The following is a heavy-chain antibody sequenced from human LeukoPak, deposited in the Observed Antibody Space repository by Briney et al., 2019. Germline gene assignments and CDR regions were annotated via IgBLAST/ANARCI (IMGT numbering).Heavy chain of an antibody. D-gene: IGHD3-16*01. V-gene: IGHV1-18*01. CDR2: ISAYNGNT. CDR1: GYTFTRYG. Sequence: ASVKVSCKAAGYTFTRYGIRWMRQAPGQGLEWMGWISAYNGNTKNVQTFQGRVTVTTDTSTTTAYMELRSLRSDDTAVYYCARRGLDYWGQGTLVTVSS. J-gene: IGHJ4*02. CDR3: ARRGLDY.